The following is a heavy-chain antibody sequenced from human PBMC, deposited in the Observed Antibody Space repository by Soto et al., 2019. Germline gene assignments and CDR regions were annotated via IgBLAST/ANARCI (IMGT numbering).Heavy chain of an antibody. CDR2: ISGSGGST. V-gene: IGHV3-23*01. Sequence: PGGSLRLSFAASGFTFTIFAMSWVRQSPGKGLEWVSTISGSGGSTYYADAVKGRFTISRDNSMGTLYLQMKSLRVEDTAIYYCAKEVSLGSTVDLGYWGQGTLVTVSS. D-gene: IGHD7-27*01. J-gene: IGHJ4*02. CDR3: AKEVSLGSTVDLGY. CDR1: GFTFTIFA.